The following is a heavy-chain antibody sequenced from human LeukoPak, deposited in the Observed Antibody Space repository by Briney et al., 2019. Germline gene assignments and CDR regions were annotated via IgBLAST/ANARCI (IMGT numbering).Heavy chain of an antibody. CDR3: ARVGYCSGGSCYSYLPDY. V-gene: IGHV1-2*02. J-gene: IGHJ4*02. CDR1: GYTFTGYY. D-gene: IGHD2-15*01. CDR2: INPNSGGT. Sequence: ASVKVSCKASGYTFTGYYMHWVRQAPGQGLEWMGWINPNSGGTNYAQKFQGRVTMTRDTSISTAYMELSRLRSDDTAVYYCARVGYCSGGSCYSYLPDYWGQGTLVTVSS.